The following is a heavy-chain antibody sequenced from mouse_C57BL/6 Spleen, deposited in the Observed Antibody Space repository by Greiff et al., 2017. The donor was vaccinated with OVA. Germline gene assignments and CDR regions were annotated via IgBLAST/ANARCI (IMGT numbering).Heavy chain of an antibody. CDR3: ARMGVKGLVSCAY. J-gene: IGHJ3*01. CDR1: GFSFTSYG. V-gene: IGHV2-2*01. D-gene: IGHD1-3*01. CDR2: IRSGGST. Sequence: QVQLKQSGPGLVQPSQSLSITCTVSGFSFTSYGVHWVRQSPGKGLEWLGVIRSGGSTDSNAAFISSLSTCKDNSKSQVFFKMNSLQADDTAIYYCARMGVKGLVSCAYWGQGTLVTVSA.